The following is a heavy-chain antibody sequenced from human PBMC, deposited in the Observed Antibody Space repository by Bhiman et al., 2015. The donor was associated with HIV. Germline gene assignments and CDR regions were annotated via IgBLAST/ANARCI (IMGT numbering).Heavy chain of an antibody. J-gene: IGHJ6*03. CDR3: AKGSLGGAYYMDV. V-gene: IGHV3-23*04. D-gene: IGHD1-26*01. Sequence: EVQLVESGGGLIQPGGSLRLSCAASGFSVSSTYISWVRQAPGKGLEWVSAISGSGGSTYYADSVKGRFTISRDNSKNTLYLQMNSLRAEDTAVYYCAKGSLGGAYYMDVWGKGTTVTVSS. CDR1: GFSVSSTY. CDR2: ISGSGGST.